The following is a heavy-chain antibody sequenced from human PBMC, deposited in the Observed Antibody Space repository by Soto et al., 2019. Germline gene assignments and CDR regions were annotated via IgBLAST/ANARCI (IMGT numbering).Heavy chain of an antibody. J-gene: IGHJ4*02. CDR2: IYHSGST. Sequence: QVHLQESGPGLVRPSGTLSLTCAVSGASIISTTSHNWWSWVRQPPGKGLEWIGEIYHSGSTNYTPSLKSRVTMSVAKSTNQFSLRLTSVTAADTAVYYCARMVGATLVDFWGQGTLVTVSS. D-gene: IGHD1-26*01. CDR3: ARMVGATLVDF. CDR1: GASIISTTSHNW. V-gene: IGHV4-4*02.